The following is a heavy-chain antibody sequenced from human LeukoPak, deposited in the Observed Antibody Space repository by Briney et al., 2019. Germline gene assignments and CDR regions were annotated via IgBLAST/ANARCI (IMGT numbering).Heavy chain of an antibody. CDR2: IYYSGST. D-gene: IGHD3-10*01. CDR1: GGSISSGGYY. V-gene: IGHV4-31*03. J-gene: IGHJ5*02. Sequence: PSETLSLTCTVSGGSISSGGYYWSWIRQHPGKGLEWIGYIYYSGSTYYNPSLKSRVTISVDTSKNQLSLKLSSVTAADTAVYYCARDRTNGGSFDPWGQGTLVTVSS. CDR3: ARDRTNGGSFDP.